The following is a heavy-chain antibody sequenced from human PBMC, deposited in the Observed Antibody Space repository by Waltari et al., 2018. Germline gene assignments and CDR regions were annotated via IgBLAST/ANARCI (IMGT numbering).Heavy chain of an antibody. Sequence: EVQPLESGGGLVQPGGSLRLSCAASGFTFITSAMTWVRQAPGKGLEWVSLLYSDGTTYYADSVKGRFSVSRDNSKNTLYLQMNSLRVEDTAIYYCANRGLDYGDQGKDYWGQGTLVTVSS. CDR1: GFTFITSA. D-gene: IGHD4-17*01. CDR3: ANRGLDYGDQGKDY. J-gene: IGHJ4*02. CDR2: LLYSDGTT. V-gene: IGHV3-23*03.